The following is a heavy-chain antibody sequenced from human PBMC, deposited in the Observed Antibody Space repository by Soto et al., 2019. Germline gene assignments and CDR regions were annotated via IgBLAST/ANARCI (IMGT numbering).Heavy chain of an antibody. CDR1: GFTFSAYG. CDR2: ISHDGTNK. CDR3: AKDEYYYSRSGYYIFDS. D-gene: IGHD3-22*01. Sequence: AGGSLRLSCEVSGFTFSAYGMHWVRQAPGKGLEWVAAISHDGTNKNYGDSVKGRFTISRDNSKKTLYLQMNSLRPEDTALYYCAKDEYYYSRSGYYIFDSWGQGTLVTVSS. V-gene: IGHV3-30*18. J-gene: IGHJ4*02.